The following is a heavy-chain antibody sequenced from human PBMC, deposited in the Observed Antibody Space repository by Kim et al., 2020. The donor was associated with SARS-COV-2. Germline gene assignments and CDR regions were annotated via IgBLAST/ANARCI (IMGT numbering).Heavy chain of an antibody. CDR2: IYTSGST. CDR1: GGSISSGSYY. J-gene: IGHJ4*02. D-gene: IGHD6-13*01. Sequence: SETLSLTCTVSGGSISSGSYYWSWLRQPAGKGLVWIGRIYTSGSTNYYPSLKSRVTISVDTSKNQFSLMLSSVTAADTAVYYCARERQSSSWYVYLDYWGQGTLGTVSS. CDR3: ARERQSSSWYVYLDY. V-gene: IGHV4-61*02.